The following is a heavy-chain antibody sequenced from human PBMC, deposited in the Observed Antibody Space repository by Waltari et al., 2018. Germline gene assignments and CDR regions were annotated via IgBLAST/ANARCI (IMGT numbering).Heavy chain of an antibody. Sequence: QLQLQESGPGLVKPSETLSLTCTVSGGSIRNSYWSWIRQPPGEGLEWIGYIYSTGSTNYNPSLKSRATISVDTSKNHFSLKLSSVTAADTAVYYCARNGYDSTGYYTKFDYWGQGTLVTVSS. CDR2: IYSTGST. J-gene: IGHJ4*02. CDR1: GGSIRNSY. D-gene: IGHD3-22*01. CDR3: ARNGYDSTGYYTKFDY. V-gene: IGHV4-59*01.